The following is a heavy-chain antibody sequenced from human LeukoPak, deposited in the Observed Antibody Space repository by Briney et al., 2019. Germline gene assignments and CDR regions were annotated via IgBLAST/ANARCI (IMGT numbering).Heavy chain of an antibody. Sequence: GGSLRLSCAASGFTFSSYEMNWVRQAPGKGLEWVSYISSSGSTIYYADSVKGRFTTSRDNAKNSLYLQMNSLRAEDTAVYYCARESYDSSGYYIFFDYWGQGTLVTVSS. V-gene: IGHV3-48*03. CDR1: GFTFSSYE. CDR2: ISSSGSTI. CDR3: ARESYDSSGYYIFFDY. D-gene: IGHD3-22*01. J-gene: IGHJ4*02.